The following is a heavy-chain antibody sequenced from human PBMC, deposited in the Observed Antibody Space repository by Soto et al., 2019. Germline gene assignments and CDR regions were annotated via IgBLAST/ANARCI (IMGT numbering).Heavy chain of an antibody. D-gene: IGHD3-10*01. V-gene: IGHV3-23*01. J-gene: IGHJ4*02. CDR2: ISGSGGST. CDR1: GFTFSSYA. Sequence: GGSLRLSCAASGFTFSSYAMSWVRQAPGKGLEWVSAISGSGGSTYYADSVKGRFTISRDNSKNTLYLQMNSLRAEDTAVYYCAKGLLWFGELLYRVDERHFDYWGQGTLVTVSS. CDR3: AKGLLWFGELLYRVDERHFDY.